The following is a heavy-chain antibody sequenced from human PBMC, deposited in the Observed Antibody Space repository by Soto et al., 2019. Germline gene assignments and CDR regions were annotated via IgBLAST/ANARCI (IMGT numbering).Heavy chain of an antibody. Sequence: QVQLVQSGDEVKKPGASVKVSCKASGDTFTSYGISWVRQAPGHGLEMMGWISAYNGNTNDAHKLQGRVTMTTDTSTSTAYMELRSLRSDDTAVYYCARDLAYGSGSYYYFDYWGHVPLVTVSS. J-gene: IGHJ4*01. V-gene: IGHV1-18*01. D-gene: IGHD3-10*01. CDR2: ISAYNGNT. CDR1: GDTFTSYG. CDR3: ARDLAYGSGSYYYFDY.